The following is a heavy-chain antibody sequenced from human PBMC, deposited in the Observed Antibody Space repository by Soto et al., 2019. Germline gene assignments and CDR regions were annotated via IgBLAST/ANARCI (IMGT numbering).Heavy chain of an antibody. D-gene: IGHD3-22*01. CDR3: TTDLSDSSGYYYGPDY. J-gene: IGHJ4*02. Sequence: GGSLRLSCAASGFTFSNAWMSWVRQAPGKGLEWVGRIKSKTDGGTTDYAAPVKGRFTISRDDSKNTLYLQMNSLKTEDTAVYYCTTDLSDSSGYYYGPDYWGQGTLVTVSS. V-gene: IGHV3-15*01. CDR2: IKSKTDGGTT. CDR1: GFTFSNAW.